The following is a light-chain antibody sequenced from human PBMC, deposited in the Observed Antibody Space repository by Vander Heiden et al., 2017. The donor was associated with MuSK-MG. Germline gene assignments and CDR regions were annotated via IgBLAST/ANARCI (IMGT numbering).Light chain of an antibody. CDR1: QSISTS. J-gene: IGKJ1*01. V-gene: IGKV1-5*03. CDR3: QQYNAYWT. CDR2: KAS. Sequence: DIQMTQSPSTLSASVGDRVTITCRASQSISTSLAWYQQKPGKAPNLLIYKASRLESGVPSRFSGSGSGTEFTLTISSLQPDDFATYFCQQYNAYWTFGQGTKVEIK.